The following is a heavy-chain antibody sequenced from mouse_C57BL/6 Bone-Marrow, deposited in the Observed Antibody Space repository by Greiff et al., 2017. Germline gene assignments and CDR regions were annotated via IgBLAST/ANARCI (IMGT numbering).Heavy chain of an antibody. J-gene: IGHJ1*03. V-gene: IGHV1-9*01. CDR1: GYTFTGYW. CDR2: ILPGSGST. Sequence: VQLQQSGAELMQPGASVKLSCKATGYTFTGYWIEWVKQRPGHGLEWIGEILPGSGSTNYNEKFKGKATFTADTSSHTAYMQLRSLTTEDSAIYYCTRKVLRSLYFDVWGTGTTVTVSS. CDR3: TRKVLRSLYFDV. D-gene: IGHD1-1*01.